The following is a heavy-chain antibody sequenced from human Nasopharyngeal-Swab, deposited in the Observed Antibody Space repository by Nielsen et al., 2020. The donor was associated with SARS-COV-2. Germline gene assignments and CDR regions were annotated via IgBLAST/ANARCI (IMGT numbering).Heavy chain of an antibody. V-gene: IGHV3-23*01. CDR2: ISSSGGST. J-gene: IGHJ6*02. Sequence: GGSLRLSCAASGFTFTSYAMSWVRQAPGKGLEWVSAISSSGGSTYYADSVKGRFTLSRYTSKNTLYLQMNSLRAEDTAVYYCAKCYLICLFVEGHYGMDVWGQGTTVTVSS. D-gene: IGHD3-16*01. CDR1: GFTFTSYA. CDR3: AKCYLICLFVEGHYGMDV.